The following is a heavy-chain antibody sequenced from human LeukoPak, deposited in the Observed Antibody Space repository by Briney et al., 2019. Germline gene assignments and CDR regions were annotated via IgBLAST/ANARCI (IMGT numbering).Heavy chain of an antibody. CDR3: AREGVRAARDY. D-gene: IGHD2-8*01. Sequence: GGSLRLSCTVSGFTVSSNSMSWVRQAPGKGLEWVSFIYSAGNTHYSDSVKGRFTISIDNSKNTLYLQMNSLRADDTGVYYCAREGVRAARDYWGQGTLVAVSS. CDR2: IYSAGNT. CDR1: GFTVSSNS. V-gene: IGHV3-53*01. J-gene: IGHJ4*02.